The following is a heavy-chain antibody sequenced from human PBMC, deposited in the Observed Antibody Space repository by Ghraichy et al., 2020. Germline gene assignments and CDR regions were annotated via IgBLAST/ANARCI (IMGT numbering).Heavy chain of an antibody. D-gene: IGHD3-3*01. V-gene: IGHV3-7*03. CDR3: ARDGGWSAFDY. Sequence: GGSLRLSCAASRFSFRDSWMNWVRQAPGKGLEWVASINPDGIEIYYVDSVRGRFTISRDNAKNSLYLQMNSLRAEDTAMYYCARDGGWSAFDYWGQGTLGTVPS. J-gene: IGHJ4*02. CDR1: RFSFRDSW. CDR2: INPDGIEI.